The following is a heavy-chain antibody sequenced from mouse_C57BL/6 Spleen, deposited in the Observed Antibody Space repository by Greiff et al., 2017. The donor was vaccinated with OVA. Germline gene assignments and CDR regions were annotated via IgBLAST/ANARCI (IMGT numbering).Heavy chain of an antibody. CDR1: GYTFTSYG. V-gene: IGHV1-81*01. CDR2: IYPRSGNT. J-gene: IGHJ1*03. D-gene: IGHD1-1*01. CDR3: ARGGVTTVVRYFDV. Sequence: QVQLQQSGAELARPGASVKLSCKASGYTFTSYGISWVKQRTGQGLEWIGEIYPRSGNTYYNEKFKGKATLTADKSSSTAYMELRSLTSEDSAVYFGARGGVTTVVRYFDVWGTGTTVTVSS.